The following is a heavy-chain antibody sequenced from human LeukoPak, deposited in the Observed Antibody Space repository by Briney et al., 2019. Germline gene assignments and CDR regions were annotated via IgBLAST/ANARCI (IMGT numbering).Heavy chain of an antibody. D-gene: IGHD3-3*01. CDR3: ARGDYYDLGDAFDI. CDR1: GYTFTSYD. J-gene: IGHJ3*02. V-gene: IGHV1-8*01. CDR2: MNPNSGNT. Sequence: ASVKVSCKASGYTFTSYDINWVRQATGQGLEWMGWMNPNSGNTGYAQKFQGRVTMTRNTSISTAYMELSSLRSEDTAVYYCARGDYYDLGDAFDIWGQGTTVTVSS.